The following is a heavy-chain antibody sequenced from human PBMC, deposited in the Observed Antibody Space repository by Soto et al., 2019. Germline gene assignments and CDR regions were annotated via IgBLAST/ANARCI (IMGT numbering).Heavy chain of an antibody. J-gene: IGHJ5*02. D-gene: IGHD3-10*01. CDR3: ARELFGRSVWFDP. V-gene: IGHV4-31*03. CDR1: GGSISSGGYY. Sequence: SETLSLTCTVSGGSISSGGYYWSWIRQHPGKGLEWIGYIYYIGSTYYNPSLKSRVTISVDTSKNQFSLKLSSVTAADTAVYYCARELFGRSVWFDPWGQGTPVTVSS. CDR2: IYYIGST.